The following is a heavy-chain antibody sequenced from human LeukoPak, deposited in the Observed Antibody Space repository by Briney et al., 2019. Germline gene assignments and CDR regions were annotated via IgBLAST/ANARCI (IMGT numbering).Heavy chain of an antibody. CDR3: ARGLYDFWSGLNFDY. CDR1: GYTFTGYY. CDR2: INPNSGGT. Sequence: ASVKVSCKASGYTFTGYYMHWVRQAPGQGLEWMGWINPNSGGTNYAQKFQGRVTMTRDTSISTAYMELSRLRSDDTAVYYCARGLYDFWSGLNFDYWGQGTLVTVSS. J-gene: IGHJ4*02. D-gene: IGHD3-3*01. V-gene: IGHV1-2*02.